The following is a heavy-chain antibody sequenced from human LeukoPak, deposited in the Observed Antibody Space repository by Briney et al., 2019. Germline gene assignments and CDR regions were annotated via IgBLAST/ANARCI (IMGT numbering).Heavy chain of an antibody. J-gene: IGHJ5*02. Sequence: PSETLSLTCAVYGGSFSGYYWSWIRQPPGKGLEWIGEINHSGSTNYNPSLKSRVTISVDTSKNQFSLKLSSVTAADTAVYYCASRYCSSTSCYLGAYNWFDPWGQGTLVTVSS. CDR1: GGSFSGYY. CDR3: ASRYCSSTSCYLGAYNWFDP. CDR2: INHSGST. V-gene: IGHV4-34*01. D-gene: IGHD2-2*01.